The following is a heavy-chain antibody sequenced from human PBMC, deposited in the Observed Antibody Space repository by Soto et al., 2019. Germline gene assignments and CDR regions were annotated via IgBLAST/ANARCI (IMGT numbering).Heavy chain of an antibody. V-gene: IGHV3-21*04. CDR2: ISSSSSYI. J-gene: IGHJ6*02. CDR3: ARGRVLLWFGELEYGMDV. D-gene: IGHD3-10*01. Sequence: GGSLRLSCAASGFTFSSYSMNWVRQAPGKGLEWVSSISSSSSYIYYAGSVKGRFTISRENAKNSLYLQMNGPRAEDTAVYYCARGRVLLWFGELEYGMDVWGQGTTVTVSS. CDR1: GFTFSSYS.